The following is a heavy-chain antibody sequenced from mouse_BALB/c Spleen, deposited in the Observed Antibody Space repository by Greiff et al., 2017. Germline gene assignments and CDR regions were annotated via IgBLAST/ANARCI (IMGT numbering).Heavy chain of an antibody. CDR3: ARDRRGFAY. V-gene: IGHV2-9*02. CDR1: GFSLTSYG. Sequence: QVQLKESGPGLVAPSQSLSITCTVSGFSLTSYGVHWVRQPPGKGLEWLGVIWAGGSTNYNSALMSRLRISKDNSKSQVFLKRNSLQSDDTAMYYCARDRRGFAYWGQGTLVTVSA. CDR2: IWAGGST. J-gene: IGHJ3*01.